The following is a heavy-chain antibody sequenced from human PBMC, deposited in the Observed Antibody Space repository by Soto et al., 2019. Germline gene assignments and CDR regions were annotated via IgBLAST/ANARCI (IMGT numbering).Heavy chain of an antibody. J-gene: IGHJ6*02. CDR2: ISYDGSNK. D-gene: IGHD2-8*02. Sequence: QVQLVESGGGVVQPGRSLRLSCAASRFTFSSYGMHWVRQAPGKGLEWVAAISYDGSNKNYADSVKGRFPISRDNSKNTLYLQMNGLRGEYTAVYHCAKGLVGYVFGVQDYHYGMDVWGQGTTVTVSS. CDR3: AKGLVGYVFGVQDYHYGMDV. CDR1: RFTFSSYG. V-gene: IGHV3-30*18.